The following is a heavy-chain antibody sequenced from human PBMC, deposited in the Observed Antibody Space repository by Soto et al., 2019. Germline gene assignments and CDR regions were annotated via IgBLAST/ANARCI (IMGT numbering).Heavy chain of an antibody. CDR1: GGSIRTYY. D-gene: IGHD6-6*01. CDR3: ARDRAEGSSSTPAGGMDV. J-gene: IGHJ6*02. Sequence: PSETLSLTCSVSGGSIRTYYWNFVRQPPGGGLEWIAYIHYSGVTNYSPSLRGRVSISIDRSNNEFSLKVSSVTAADTAVYYCARDRAEGSSSTPAGGMDVWGPGTTVTVSS. V-gene: IGHV4-59*01. CDR2: IHYSGVT.